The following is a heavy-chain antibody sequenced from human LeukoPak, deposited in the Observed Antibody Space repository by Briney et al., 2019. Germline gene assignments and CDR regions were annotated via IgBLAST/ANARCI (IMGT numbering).Heavy chain of an antibody. CDR3: AKGGNYDILTGYSN. V-gene: IGHV3-23*01. D-gene: IGHD3-9*01. CDR1: GFTFSSYG. Sequence: PGGSLRLSCAASGFTFSSYGMSWVRQAPGKGLEWVSAISGSGGSTYYADSVKGRFTISRDNSKNTLYLQMNSLRAEDTAVYYCAKGGNYDILTGYSNWGQGTLVTVSS. J-gene: IGHJ4*02. CDR2: ISGSGGST.